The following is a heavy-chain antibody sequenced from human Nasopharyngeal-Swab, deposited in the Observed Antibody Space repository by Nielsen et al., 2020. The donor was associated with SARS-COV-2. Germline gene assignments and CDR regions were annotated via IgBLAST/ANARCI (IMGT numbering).Heavy chain of an antibody. Sequence: WIRQSPLRGLEWLGRTYYRSKWYNDYAESVKSRVTISPDTSKNQVSLQLNSVTPEDTGVYYCARGDWGHFDYWGQGTLVTVSS. D-gene: IGHD7-27*01. CDR2: TYYRSKWYN. V-gene: IGHV6-1*01. CDR3: ARGDWGHFDY. J-gene: IGHJ4*02.